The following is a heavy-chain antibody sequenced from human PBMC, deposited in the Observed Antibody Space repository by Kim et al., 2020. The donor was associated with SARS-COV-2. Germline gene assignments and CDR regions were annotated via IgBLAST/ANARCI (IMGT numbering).Heavy chain of an antibody. CDR2: IYYSGST. D-gene: IGHD3-10*01. V-gene: IGHV4-39*01. J-gene: IGHJ6*02. CDR1: GGSISSSSYY. CDR3: ARRSMVRGVITNSYYYYYGMDV. Sequence: SETLSLTCTVSGGSISSSSYYWGWIRQPPGKGLEWIGSIYYSGSTYYNPSLKSRVTISVDTSKNQFSLKLSSVTAADTAVYYCARRSMVRGVITNSYYYYYGMDVWGQGTTVTVSS.